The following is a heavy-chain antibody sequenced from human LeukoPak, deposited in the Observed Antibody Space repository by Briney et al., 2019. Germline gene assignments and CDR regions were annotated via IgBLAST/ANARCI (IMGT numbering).Heavy chain of an antibody. J-gene: IGHJ6*01. CDR2: ASYDGINA. D-gene: IGHD6-13*01. CDR3: AKVLQYSSSWYVLDC. CDR1: GFTFSNYG. Sequence: GMSLRLSCAASGFTFSNYGRHWVRQAPGKGLEWVAVASYDGINAYYGGSVKGRFTISRDNSKNTVYLQMNSLRAEDTAVYYCAKVLQYSSSWYVLDCWGEGAMVSVRS. V-gene: IGHV3-30*18.